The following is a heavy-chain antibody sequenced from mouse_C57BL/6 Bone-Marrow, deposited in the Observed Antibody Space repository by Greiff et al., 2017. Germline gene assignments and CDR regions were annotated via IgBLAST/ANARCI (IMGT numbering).Heavy chain of an antibody. Sequence: EVKLVESEGGLVQPGSSMKLSCTASGFTFSDYYLAWVRQVPEKGLEWVANINYDGSSTYYLDSLKSRFIISRDNAKNILYLQMSSLKSEDTATYYCARHYGSSYFYAMDDWGQGTSVTVSS. J-gene: IGHJ4*01. CDR1: GFTFSDYY. CDR3: ARHYGSSYFYAMDD. V-gene: IGHV5-16*01. CDR2: INYDGSST. D-gene: IGHD1-1*01.